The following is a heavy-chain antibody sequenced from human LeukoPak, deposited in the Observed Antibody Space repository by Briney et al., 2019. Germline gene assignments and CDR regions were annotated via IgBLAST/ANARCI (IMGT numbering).Heavy chain of an antibody. J-gene: IGHJ6*03. V-gene: IGHV3-21*01. Sequence: PGGSLRLSCAVSGFTFSSYSMNWVRQAPGKGLEWVSAISSGSSHTNYADSVKGRFTISRDNAENSLYLQMNSLRAEDTAVYYCARVGHWNDLDYYYYMDVWGKGTTVTVSS. CDR1: GFTFSSYS. D-gene: IGHD1-1*01. CDR3: ARVGHWNDLDYYYYMDV. CDR2: ISSGSSHT.